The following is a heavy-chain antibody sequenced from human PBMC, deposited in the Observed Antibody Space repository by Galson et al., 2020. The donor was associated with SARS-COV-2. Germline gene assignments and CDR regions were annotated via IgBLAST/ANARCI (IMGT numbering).Heavy chain of an antibody. V-gene: IGHV1-69*05. CDR1: GGTFSSYA. CDR2: IIPIFGTA. Sequence: ASVKVSCKASGGTFSSYAISWVRQAPGQGLEWMGGIIPIFGTANYAQKFQGRVTITTDESTSTAYMELSSLRSEDTAVYYCARVGPHPYYYYYMDVWGKGTTVTVSS. J-gene: IGHJ6*03. CDR3: ARVGPHPYYYYYMDV.